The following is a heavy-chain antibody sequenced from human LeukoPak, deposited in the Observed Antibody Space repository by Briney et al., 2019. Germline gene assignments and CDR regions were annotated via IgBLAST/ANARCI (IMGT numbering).Heavy chain of an antibody. D-gene: IGHD3-10*01. V-gene: IGHV4-39*01. J-gene: IGHJ6*03. CDR2: IYYSGST. CDR3: ASTPSDSGYYYYYYMDV. Sequence: SETLSLTCTVSGGSISSSTYYWGWIRQPPGKGLEWIGSIYYSGSTYYNPSLKSRVTISVDTSKNQFSLKVSSVTAADTAVYYCASTPSDSGYYYYYYMDVWGKGTTVTVSS. CDR1: GGSISSSTYY.